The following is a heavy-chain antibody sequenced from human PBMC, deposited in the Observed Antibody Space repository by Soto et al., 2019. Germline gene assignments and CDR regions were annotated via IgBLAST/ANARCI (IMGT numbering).Heavy chain of an antibody. V-gene: IGHV1-2*04. J-gene: IGHJ3*02. CDR2: INPNSGGT. D-gene: IGHD1-26*01. Sequence: GSSVKVSCKASGYTFTGYYMHWVRQAPGQGLEWMGWINPNSGGTNYAQKFQGWVTMTRDTSISTAYMELSRLRSDDTAVYYCARGGWELLGAFDIWGQGTMVTVSS. CDR1: GYTFTGYY. CDR3: ARGGWELLGAFDI.